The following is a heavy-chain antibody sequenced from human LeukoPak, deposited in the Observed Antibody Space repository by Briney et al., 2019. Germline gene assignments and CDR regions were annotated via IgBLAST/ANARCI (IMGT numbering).Heavy chain of an antibody. CDR1: GFTFSNYA. Sequence: HPGGSLRLSCAASGFTFSNYAMNWVRQVPGKGLEWVSTIGSSGGSAYYADSVKGPFTISRDNSKNTLYLQMNSLRAEDTAVYYCAKVFRDGYNYPFDYWGQGTLVTVSS. CDR3: AKVFRDGYNYPFDY. D-gene: IGHD5-24*01. J-gene: IGHJ4*02. CDR2: IGSSGGSA. V-gene: IGHV3-23*01.